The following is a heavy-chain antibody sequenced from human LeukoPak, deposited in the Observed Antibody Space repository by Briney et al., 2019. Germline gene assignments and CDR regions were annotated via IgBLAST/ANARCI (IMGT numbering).Heavy chain of an antibody. V-gene: IGHV4-34*01. CDR2: INHSGST. CDR1: GFTFSDYY. Sequence: GSLRLSCAASGFTFSDYYMSWIRQPPGKGLEWIGEINHSGSTNYNPSLKSRVTISVDTSKNQFSLKLSSVTAADTAVYYCARVDFPVYYFDYWGQGTLVTVSS. J-gene: IGHJ4*02. CDR3: ARVDFPVYYFDY. D-gene: IGHD3-3*01.